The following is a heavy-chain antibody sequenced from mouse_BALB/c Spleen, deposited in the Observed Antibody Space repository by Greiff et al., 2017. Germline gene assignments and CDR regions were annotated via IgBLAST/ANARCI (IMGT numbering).Heavy chain of an antibody. Sequence: EVQLQQSGAELVKPGASVQLSCTASGFNIKDTYMHWVKQRPEQGLEWIGRIDPANGNTKYDPKFQGKATITADTSSNTAYLQLSSLTSEDTAVYYCASSTMITTGYAMDYWGQGTSVTVSS. CDR2: IDPANGNT. D-gene: IGHD2-4*01. V-gene: IGHV14-3*02. CDR1: GFNIKDTY. CDR3: ASSTMITTGYAMDY. J-gene: IGHJ4*01.